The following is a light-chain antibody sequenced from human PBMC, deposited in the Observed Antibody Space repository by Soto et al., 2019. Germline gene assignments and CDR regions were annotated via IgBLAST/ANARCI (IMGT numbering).Light chain of an antibody. V-gene: IGKV2-28*01. J-gene: IGKJ2*01. CDR1: QSLLHRNGYNY. CDR2: LGS. Sequence: DIVVTQSPLFLPVTPGEPASISCRSSQSLLHRNGYNYLDWYLQKPGQSPQLPMYLGSNRASGVPDRFRGSGSGTDFTLKISRVETEDVGVYYCMQALQTPNTFVQGTKLEIK. CDR3: MQALQTPNT.